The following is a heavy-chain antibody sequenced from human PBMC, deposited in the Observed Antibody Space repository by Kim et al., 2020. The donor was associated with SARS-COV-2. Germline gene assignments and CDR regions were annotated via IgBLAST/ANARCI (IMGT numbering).Heavy chain of an antibody. Sequence: SETLSLTCTVSGGSISSYYWSWIRQPPGKGLEWIGYIYYSGSTNYNPSLKSRVTISVDTSKNQFSLKLSSVTAADTAVYYCARVSLTNKLKYYFDYWGQGTLVTVSS. CDR3: ARVSLTNKLKYYFDY. CDR2: IYYSGST. CDR1: GGSISSYY. D-gene: IGHD1-1*01. V-gene: IGHV4-59*01. J-gene: IGHJ4*02.